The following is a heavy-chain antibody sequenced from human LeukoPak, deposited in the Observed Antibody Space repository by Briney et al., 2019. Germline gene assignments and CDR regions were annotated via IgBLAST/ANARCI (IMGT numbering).Heavy chain of an antibody. Sequence: SETLSLTCTVSGASVSSYYWSWIRQPPGKGLEWIGYIYYSGNTNYNPSLDSRATLSVDTSKNHFSLRLTSVTAADTAVYYCARVRVGGTFYYFDYWGQGTLVTVSS. CDR1: GASVSSYY. J-gene: IGHJ4*02. V-gene: IGHV4-59*02. D-gene: IGHD2/OR15-2a*01. CDR2: IYYSGNT. CDR3: ARVRVGGTFYYFDY.